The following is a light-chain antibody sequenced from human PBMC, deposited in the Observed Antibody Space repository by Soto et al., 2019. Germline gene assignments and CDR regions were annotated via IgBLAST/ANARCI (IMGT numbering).Light chain of an antibody. Sequence: QSALTQPASLSGSPGQSITIPCTGTSSDIGAYDYVSWFQQHPGKAPKLMISEVNNRPSGVSNRFAGSKSGNTAYLTISGLQGEDDAEYFCFSFTTTRTHVFGTGTQLTVL. CDR1: SSDIGAYDY. CDR3: FSFTTTRTHV. V-gene: IGLV2-14*01. J-gene: IGLJ1*01. CDR2: EVN.